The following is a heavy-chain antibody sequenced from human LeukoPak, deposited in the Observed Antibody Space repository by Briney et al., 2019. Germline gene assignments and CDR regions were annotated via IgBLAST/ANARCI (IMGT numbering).Heavy chain of an antibody. CDR3: ARAGYYYGSGSYYNTPHFDY. Sequence: SETLSLTCTVSGGSISSYYWSWIRQPPGKGLEYVGDINYSGSTYYNPSLKSRVTISVDTSKNQFSLKLSSVTAADTAVYYCARAGYYYGSGSYYNTPHFDYWGQGTLVTVSS. CDR1: GGSISSYY. V-gene: IGHV4-59*01. CDR2: INYSGST. D-gene: IGHD3-10*01. J-gene: IGHJ4*02.